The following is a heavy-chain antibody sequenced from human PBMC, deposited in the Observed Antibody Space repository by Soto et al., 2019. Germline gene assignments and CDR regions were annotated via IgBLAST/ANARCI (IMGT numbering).Heavy chain of an antibody. V-gene: IGHV4-31*03. J-gene: IGHJ4*02. CDR2: IYYSGSA. D-gene: IGHD5-12*01. CDR3: ASVVSRDGYNPFDY. CDR1: GASISRGGHN. Sequence: QVQLQESGPGLVKPSQTLSLTCTVSGASISRGGHNWSWLRQHPGKGLEWIGYIYYSGSAYYNPSLKSRVTISVDLSKNQFSLMLSSVTAADTAVYYCASVVSRDGYNPFDYWGQGTLVTVSS.